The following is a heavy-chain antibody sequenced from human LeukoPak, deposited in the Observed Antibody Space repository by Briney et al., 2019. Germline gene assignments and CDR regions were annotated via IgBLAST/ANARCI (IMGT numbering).Heavy chain of an antibody. Sequence: SETPSLTCAVYGGSFSAYYWSWIRQPPGKGLEWIGEINHSGSTNYNPSLKSRVAISVDTSRNQFSLRLSSVTAADTAVYYCARGQRITMTDWGQGTLVTVSS. V-gene: IGHV4-34*01. CDR1: GGSFSAYY. J-gene: IGHJ4*02. CDR3: ARGQRITMTD. CDR2: INHSGST. D-gene: IGHD3-22*01.